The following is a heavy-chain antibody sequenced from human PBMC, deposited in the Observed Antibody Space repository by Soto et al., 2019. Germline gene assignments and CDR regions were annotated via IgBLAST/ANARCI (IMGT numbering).Heavy chain of an antibody. CDR3: ARDVAPGSSSLYLDAFDI. CDR1: GFAFGSSW. V-gene: IGHV3-7*05. D-gene: IGHD6-13*01. J-gene: IGHJ3*02. CDR2: IRKDGSAR. Sequence: EVQLVESGGGLVHPGGSLRLSCEASGFAFGSSWMTWVRQAPGKGLEWVANIRKDGSARYYLDSVTGRFTISRDNAKNSLYLQMDSLRAADNGLDFCARDVAPGSSSLYLDAFDIWGQGTMVTVSS.